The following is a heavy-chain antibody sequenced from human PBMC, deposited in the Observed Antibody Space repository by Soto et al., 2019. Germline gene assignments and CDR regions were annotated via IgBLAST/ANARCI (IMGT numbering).Heavy chain of an antibody. D-gene: IGHD5-12*01. J-gene: IGHJ4*02. CDR3: TRHTGYDSSLDY. CDR2: IDPSDSYT. CDR1: GYTFTGHW. V-gene: IGHV5-10-1*01. Sequence: LKISCQGSGYTFTGHWISWVRQMPGKGLEWMGRIDPSDSYTDYSPTVQGHVTMSADKSINTAYLQWSSLQASDTAVYYCTRHTGYDSSLDYWGQGTLVTVSS.